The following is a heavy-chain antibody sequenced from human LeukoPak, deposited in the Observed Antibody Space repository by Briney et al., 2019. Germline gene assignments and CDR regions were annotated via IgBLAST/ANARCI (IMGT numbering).Heavy chain of an antibody. V-gene: IGHV3-21*03. CDR1: GFTFSSYS. J-gene: IGHJ4*02. CDR3: AIEAGGYSYGLDY. D-gene: IGHD5-18*01. CDR2: ISSSSSYI. Sequence: GGSLGLSCAASGFTFSSYSMNWVRQAPGKGLEWVSSISSSSSYIYYADSVKGRFTISRDNAKNSLYLQMNSLRAEDTAVYYCAIEAGGYSYGLDYWGQGTLVTVSS.